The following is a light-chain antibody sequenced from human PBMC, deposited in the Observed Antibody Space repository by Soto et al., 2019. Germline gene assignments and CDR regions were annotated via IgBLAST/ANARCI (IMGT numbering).Light chain of an antibody. CDR2: SAS. V-gene: IGKV1-9*01. J-gene: IGKJ4*01. CDR1: QAMSTY. CDR3: QQFKSYPLT. Sequence: DIQLTQSPYFLSASIGDRVTISCRATQAMSTYLAWYQQKPGKAPKLLIYSASTLQSGVPSRFSGSGSGTWFTLTISSLQPEDFATYYCQQFKSYPLTFGGGTKVESK.